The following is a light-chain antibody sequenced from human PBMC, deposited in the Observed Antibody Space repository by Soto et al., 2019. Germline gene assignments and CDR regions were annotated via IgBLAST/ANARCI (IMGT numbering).Light chain of an antibody. J-gene: IGKJ1*01. CDR3: QQYNRYWT. Sequence: DIQMTQSPSTLSASVGDRVTITCRASQSISTWLAWYQQKPGKAPKLLIYDASSLEGGVPSRFSGSGSGTDFTLAISILQPDDFATYYCQQYNRYWTFGQGTKVELK. CDR1: QSISTW. V-gene: IGKV1-5*01. CDR2: DAS.